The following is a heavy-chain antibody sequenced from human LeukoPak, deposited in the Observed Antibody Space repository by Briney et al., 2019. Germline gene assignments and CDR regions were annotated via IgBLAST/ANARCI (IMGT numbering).Heavy chain of an antibody. J-gene: IGHJ4*02. CDR3: ARDLSWSGRDY. D-gene: IGHD3-10*01. CDR1: GFTFSSYW. Sequence: GGSLRLSCAASGFTFSSYWMNWVRQAPGKGLEWVANIKPDGSEQYYVDSMKGRFTISRDNAKNSLYLQMNSLRAEDTAVYYCARDLSWSGRDYWGRGTLVTVSS. CDR2: IKPDGSEQ. V-gene: IGHV3-7*05.